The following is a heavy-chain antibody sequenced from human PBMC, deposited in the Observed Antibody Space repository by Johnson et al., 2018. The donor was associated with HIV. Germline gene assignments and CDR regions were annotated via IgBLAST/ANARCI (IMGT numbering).Heavy chain of an antibody. CDR2: IYSGGST. Sequence: VQLVESGGGVVQPGGSLRLSCAASGFTFSSYAMSWVRQAPGKGLEWVSVIYSGGSTYYADSVKGRFTISRDNSKNTLYLQMNSLRAEDTAVYYCAIEVGATNAFDIWGQGTMVTVSS. CDR3: AIEVGATNAFDI. V-gene: IGHV3-66*01. CDR1: GFTFSSYA. J-gene: IGHJ3*02. D-gene: IGHD1-26*01.